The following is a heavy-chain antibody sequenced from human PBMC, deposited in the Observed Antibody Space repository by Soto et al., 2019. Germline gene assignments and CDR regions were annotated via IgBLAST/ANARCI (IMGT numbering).Heavy chain of an antibody. D-gene: IGHD5-18*01. V-gene: IGHV1-46*01. J-gene: IGHJ6*02. CDR1: GYTFTSYY. Sequence: ASVKVSCKAPGYTFTSYYIHWVRQAPGQGLEWMGIFNPTGDTASYAQKLQGRVTMTRDTSTGTAYMELGSLRSEDTAVYYCARGGRIVDTGIGYYYYHAMDVWGQGTTVTVS. CDR3: ARGGRIVDTGIGYYYYHAMDV. CDR2: FNPTGDTA.